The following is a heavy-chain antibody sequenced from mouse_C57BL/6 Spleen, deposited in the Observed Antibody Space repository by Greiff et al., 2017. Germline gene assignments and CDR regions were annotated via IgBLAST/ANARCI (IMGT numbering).Heavy chain of an antibody. V-gene: IGHV5-4*03. CDR3: ARYSNNGNYVDY. CDR1: GFTFSSYA. Sequence: EVMLVESGGGLVKPGGSLKLSCAASGFTFSSYAMSWVRQTPEKRLEWVATISDGGSYTYYPDNVKGRFTISRDNAKNNLYLQMSHLKSEDTAVYYCARYSNNGNYVDYWGQGTTLTVSS. CDR2: ISDGGSYT. J-gene: IGHJ2*01. D-gene: IGHD2-5*01.